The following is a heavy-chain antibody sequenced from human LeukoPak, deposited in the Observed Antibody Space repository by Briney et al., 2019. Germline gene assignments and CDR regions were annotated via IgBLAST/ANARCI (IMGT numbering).Heavy chain of an antibody. CDR1: GFTFNSYW. J-gene: IGHJ4*02. CDR2: INNDGSDT. CDR3: ARVFHLIDS. V-gene: IGHV3-74*01. Sequence: GGSLRLSCAASGFTFNSYWMHWVRQAPGKGLVWVSRINNDGSDTSYADSVKGRFTISRDNAKNTLYLQMNSLRAEDTAVYYCARVFHLIDSWGRGTLVTVSS.